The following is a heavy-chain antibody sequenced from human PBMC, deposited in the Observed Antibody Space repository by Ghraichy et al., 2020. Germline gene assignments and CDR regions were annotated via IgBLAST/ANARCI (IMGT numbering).Heavy chain of an antibody. CDR3: AREKEADTAMVPYFDY. CDR1: GGTFSSYA. Sequence: SVKVSCKASGGTFSSYAISWVRQAPGQGLEWMGGIIPIFGIANYAQKFQGRVTITADKSTSTAYMELSSLRSEDTAVYYCAREKEADTAMVPYFDYWGQGTLVTVSS. V-gene: IGHV1-69*10. J-gene: IGHJ4*02. CDR2: IIPIFGIA. D-gene: IGHD5-18*01.